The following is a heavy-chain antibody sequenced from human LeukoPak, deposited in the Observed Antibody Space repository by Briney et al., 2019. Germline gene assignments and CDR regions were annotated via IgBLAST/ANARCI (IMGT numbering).Heavy chain of an antibody. D-gene: IGHD4-23*01. J-gene: IGHJ5*02. CDR3: ARENGGNSVGLYNWFDP. V-gene: IGHV3-20*04. CDR2: INWNGGST. CDR1: GFTFSSYS. Sequence: PGGSLRLSCAASGFTFSSYSMNWVRQAPGKGLEWVSGINWNGGSTVYADSVKGRFTISRDNAKNSLYLQMNSLRAEDTALYYCARENGGNSVGLYNWFDPWGQGTLVTVSS.